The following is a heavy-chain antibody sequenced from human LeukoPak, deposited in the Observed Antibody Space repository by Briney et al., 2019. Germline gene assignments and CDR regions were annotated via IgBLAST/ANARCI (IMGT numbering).Heavy chain of an antibody. J-gene: IGHJ4*02. CDR1: GFTVSSNY. CDR2: IYSGGST. Sequence: GGSLRLSCAASGFTVSSNYMSWVRQAPGKGLEWVSVIYSGGSTYYADSVKGRFTISRDNSKNTLYLQMNSLRAEDTAVYYCARGLGSSSWYPYFDYWGQGTLVTVSS. D-gene: IGHD6-13*01. V-gene: IGHV3-53*01. CDR3: ARGLGSSSWYPYFDY.